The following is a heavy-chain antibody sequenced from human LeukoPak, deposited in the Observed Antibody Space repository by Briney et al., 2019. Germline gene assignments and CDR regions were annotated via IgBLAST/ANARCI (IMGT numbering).Heavy chain of an antibody. Sequence: PGGSLRPSCAASGFTFSDYYMSWIRQAPGEGLEWVSYISSSGSTIYYADSVKGRFTISRDNAKNSLYLQMNSLRAEDTAVYYCAREGATMVRGVGNDYWGQGTLVTVSS. D-gene: IGHD3-10*01. CDR2: ISSSGSTI. J-gene: IGHJ4*02. CDR1: GFTFSDYY. CDR3: AREGATMVRGVGNDY. V-gene: IGHV3-11*01.